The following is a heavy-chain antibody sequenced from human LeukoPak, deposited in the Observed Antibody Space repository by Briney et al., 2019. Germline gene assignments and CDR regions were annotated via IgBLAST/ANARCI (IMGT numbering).Heavy chain of an antibody. CDR2: ISASGSRT. CDR1: VWTVSRLE. D-gene: IGHD1-1*01. Sequence: PVGALRLSCAPSVWTVSRLEMNSVRQATGKGVEGVSYISASGSRTYYAHAVKGRFPISRDKARNYLYLESQMLGAEDTSLYYCVQLRGKRTDGFDIWGQGTLLTVSS. CDR3: VQLRGKRTDGFDI. J-gene: IGHJ3*02. V-gene: IGHV3-48*03.